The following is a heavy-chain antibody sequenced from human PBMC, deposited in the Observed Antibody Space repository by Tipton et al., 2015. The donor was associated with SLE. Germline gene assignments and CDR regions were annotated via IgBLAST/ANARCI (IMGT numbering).Heavy chain of an antibody. Sequence: TLSLTCAVSGGSFTSYYWNWIRQAPGKGLEWIGEIIHDGTTNYNPSLKSRVTISGDTSRSQFSLKVNSVTAADTAVYYCARWIPLTGINVWGQGATVTVSS. J-gene: IGHJ6*02. V-gene: IGHV4-34*12. CDR3: ARWIPLTGINV. CDR1: GGSFTSYY. CDR2: IIHDGTT. D-gene: IGHD5-18*01.